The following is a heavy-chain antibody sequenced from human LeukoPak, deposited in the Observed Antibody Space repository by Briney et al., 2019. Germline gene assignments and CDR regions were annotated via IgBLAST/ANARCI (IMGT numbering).Heavy chain of an antibody. D-gene: IGHD6-13*01. J-gene: IGHJ4*02. Sequence: GGSLRLSCAGSGFTFRNRWATWVRQAPGKGLEWVASTGQYGHDNDYVDSVRGRFTISRDFAKISLFLQMNSLRVEDTAVYYCAAGGAPGRFDYWGRGAPVTVSS. V-gene: IGHV3-7*01. CDR2: TGQYGHDN. CDR1: GFTFRNRW. CDR3: AAGGAPGRFDY.